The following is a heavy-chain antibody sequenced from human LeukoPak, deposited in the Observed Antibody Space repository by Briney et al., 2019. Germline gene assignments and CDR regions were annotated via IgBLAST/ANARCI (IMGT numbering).Heavy chain of an antibody. V-gene: IGHV4-39*01. D-gene: IGHD1-1*01. CDR2: IYSVGST. J-gene: IGHJ4*02. CDR1: GGSISSYY. CDR3: AIPNTNNWPFDY. Sequence: SSETLSLTCTVSGGSISSYYWGWIRQPPGKGLEWIGSIYSVGSTYYNPSLKSRVTISVDTSKNQFSLKLSSVTAADTAVYYCAIPNTNNWPFDYWSQGTLVTVSS.